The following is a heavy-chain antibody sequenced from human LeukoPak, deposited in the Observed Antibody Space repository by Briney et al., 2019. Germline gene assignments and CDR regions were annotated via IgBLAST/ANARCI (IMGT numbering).Heavy chain of an antibody. D-gene: IGHD6-13*01. Sequence: SETLSLTCTVSGGSISSYYWSWIRQPPGKGLEWIGYIYYSGSTNYNPSLKSRVTISVDTSKNQFSLKLSSVTAADTAVYYCARLGYSSSPIPYFDYWGQGTLVTVSS. CDR1: GGSISSYY. V-gene: IGHV4-59*08. J-gene: IGHJ4*02. CDR2: IYYSGST. CDR3: ARLGYSSSPIPYFDY.